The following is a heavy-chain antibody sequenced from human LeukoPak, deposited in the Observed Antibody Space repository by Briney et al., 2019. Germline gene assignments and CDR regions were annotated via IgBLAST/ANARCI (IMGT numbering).Heavy chain of an antibody. J-gene: IGHJ4*02. Sequence: SETLSLTCTVSGGSISSYYWTWIRQPPGKGLEWIGYIYYNGTTNYNPSLKSRVTISVDTSKNQFSLKLSSVTAADTAVYYCAAHRGLYFDYWGQGTLVTVSS. CDR1: GGSISSYY. CDR3: AAHRGLYFDY. CDR2: IYYNGTT. V-gene: IGHV4-59*08.